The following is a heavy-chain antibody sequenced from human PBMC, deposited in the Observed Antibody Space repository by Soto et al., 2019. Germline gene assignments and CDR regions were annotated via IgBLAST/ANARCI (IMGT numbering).Heavy chain of an antibody. CDR1: GFTFSSYS. J-gene: IGHJ5*02. D-gene: IGHD2-2*01. CDR2: ISSSSSYI. Sequence: GGSLRLSCAASGFTFSSYSMNWVRQAPGKGLEWVSSISSSSSYIYYADSVKGRFTISRDNAKNSLYLQMNSLRAEDTAVYYCARVVVVPAAPFDPWGQGTLVTVSS. V-gene: IGHV3-21*01. CDR3: ARVVVVPAAPFDP.